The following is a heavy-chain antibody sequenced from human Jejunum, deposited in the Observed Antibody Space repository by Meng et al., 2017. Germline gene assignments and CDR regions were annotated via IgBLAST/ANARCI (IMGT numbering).Heavy chain of an antibody. D-gene: IGHD3-10*01. V-gene: IGHV3-74*01. J-gene: IGHJ3*01. Sequence: GESLKISCAASGFTFSTYWMHWVRQAPGKGLVWVSRINSDGSHTNYAGSVKGRFTIARDNAKNTLYLQMNSLRAEDAAVYFCAGDLVLGSGSLLWGQGTMVTVSS. CDR1: GFTFSTYW. CDR2: INSDGSHT. CDR3: AGDLVLGSGSLL.